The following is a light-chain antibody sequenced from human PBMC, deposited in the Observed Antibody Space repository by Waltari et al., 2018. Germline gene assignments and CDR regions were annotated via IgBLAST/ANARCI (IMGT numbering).Light chain of an antibody. Sequence: QSALTQPPSASGSPGQSVTISCPGTSRDIGAYNYVSWYQQYAGKAPKLMLYEVSKRPSGVPDRFSGSKSGNTASLTVSGLQAEDEADYYCSSYGGTNNFYVFGTGTKVTVL. CDR2: EVS. V-gene: IGLV2-8*01. CDR1: SRDIGAYNY. J-gene: IGLJ1*01. CDR3: SSYGGTNNFYV.